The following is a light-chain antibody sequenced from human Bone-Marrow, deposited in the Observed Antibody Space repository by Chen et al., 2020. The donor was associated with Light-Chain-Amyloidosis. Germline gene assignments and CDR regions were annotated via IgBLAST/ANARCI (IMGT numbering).Light chain of an antibody. CDR3: QSYQGSSQGV. V-gene: IGLV6-57*01. J-gene: IGLJ3*02. CDR2: EDD. CDR1: SGSIATNY. Sequence: NFMLTQPHSVSESPGKTVIISCTRSSGSIATNYVQWYQQRPGSSPTTVIYEDDQRPSGVPDRFSGAIDRCSNSASLTISGLKTEDEADYCCQSYQGSSQGVFGGGTKLTVL.